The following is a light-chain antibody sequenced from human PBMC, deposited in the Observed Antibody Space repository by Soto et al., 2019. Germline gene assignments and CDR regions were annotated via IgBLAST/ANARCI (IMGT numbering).Light chain of an antibody. J-gene: IGKJ4*01. CDR3: QQYDNYPLT. V-gene: IGKV3-20*01. Sequence: EIVLTQSPGTLSLSPGRRATLSCRPSQSVSSSYLAWYQQKPGQAPRLLIYGASTRATGIPATFSGSGSGTEFTLTISNLQPDDFATYYCQQYDNYPLTFGGGTKVDIK. CDR2: GAS. CDR1: QSVSSSY.